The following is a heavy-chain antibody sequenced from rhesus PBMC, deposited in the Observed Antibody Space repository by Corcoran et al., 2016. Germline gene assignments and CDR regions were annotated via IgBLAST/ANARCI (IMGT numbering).Heavy chain of an antibody. D-gene: IGHD6-37*01. CDR3: ATSRGGWPFDS. V-gene: IGHV4-147*01. CDR1: GGSISSNY. J-gene: IGHJ4*01. CDR2: MYGSSGST. Sequence: QVQLQESGPGLVKPSETLSLTCAVSGGSISSNYWSGIRQPPGKGLEWIGRMYGSSGSTSYYPSLTRRVPISRDTSKNQFSLKLSSVTAADTAVYFCATSRGGWPFDSWGQGVLVTVSS.